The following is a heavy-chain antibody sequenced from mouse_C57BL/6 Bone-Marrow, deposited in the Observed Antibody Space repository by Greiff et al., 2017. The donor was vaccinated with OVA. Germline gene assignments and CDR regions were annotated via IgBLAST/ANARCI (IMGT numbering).Heavy chain of an antibody. CDR2: IYPRSGNT. V-gene: IGHV1-81*01. D-gene: IGHD2-2*01. J-gene: IGHJ4*01. CDR1: GYTFTSYG. CDR3: ARDYGCLLYAMDY. Sequence: QVQLQQSGAELAKPGASVKLSCKASGYTFTSYGISWVKQRTGQGLEWIGEIYPRSGNTYYNEKFKGKATLTADKSSSTAYMELRSLTSEDSAVYFCARDYGCLLYAMDYWGQGTSVTVSS.